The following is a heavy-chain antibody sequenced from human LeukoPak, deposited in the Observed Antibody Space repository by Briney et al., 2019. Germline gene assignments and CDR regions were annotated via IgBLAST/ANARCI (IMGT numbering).Heavy chain of an antibody. D-gene: IGHD2-2*01. V-gene: IGHV3-13*01. CDR1: GFTFSSYD. CDR3: ARGVRGCSRASCMNSNWFDP. Sequence: GGSLRLSCAASGFTFSSYDMHWVRQVTGKGLEWVAGVGTAGEAYYPGFVKGRFTISRENAKNSLYLQLNSLRAGDTAVYYCARGVRGCSRASCMNSNWFDPWGQGTLVTVSS. J-gene: IGHJ5*02. CDR2: VGTAGEA.